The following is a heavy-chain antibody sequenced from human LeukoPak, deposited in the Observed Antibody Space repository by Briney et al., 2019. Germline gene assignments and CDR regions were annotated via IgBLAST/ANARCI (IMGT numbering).Heavy chain of an antibody. J-gene: IGHJ2*01. CDR3: ARQKPSYDSSGYYYNWYFDL. CDR2: TYYSGIT. D-gene: IGHD3-22*01. V-gene: IGHV4-59*08. CDR1: GFTFRTYA. Sequence: PGGSLRLSCVASGFTFRTYAMHWIRQPPGKGLEWIGYTYYSGITNYNPSLKSRVTISVDTSKNQFSLKLSSVTAADTAVYYCARQKPSYDSSGYYYNWYFDLWGRGTLVTVSS.